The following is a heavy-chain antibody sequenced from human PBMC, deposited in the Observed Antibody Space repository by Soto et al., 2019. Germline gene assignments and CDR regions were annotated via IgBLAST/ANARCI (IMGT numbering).Heavy chain of an antibody. J-gene: IGHJ6*03. Sequence: ASVKVSCKASGYTFTSYYMHWVRQAPGQGLEWMGIINPSGGSTSYAQKFQGRVTMTGDTSTSTVYMELSSLRSEDTAVYYCARGSGGSSRSPRDYYMDVWGKGTTVTVSS. CDR3: ARGSGGSSRSPRDYYMDV. V-gene: IGHV1-46*03. CDR1: GYTFTSYY. D-gene: IGHD2-15*01. CDR2: INPSGGST.